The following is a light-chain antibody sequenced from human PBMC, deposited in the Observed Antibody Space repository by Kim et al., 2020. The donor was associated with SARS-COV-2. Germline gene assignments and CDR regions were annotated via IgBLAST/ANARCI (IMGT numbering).Light chain of an antibody. V-gene: IGLV3-1*01. Sequence: YELTQPPSASVSPGQTASITCSGDKLGDKYACWYQQKPGQSPVLVIYQDSKRPSGIPERFSGSNSGNTATLTISGTQAMDEADYYCQAWDSSTVVFGGGTQLTV. CDR2: QDS. CDR1: KLGDKY. CDR3: QAWDSSTVV. J-gene: IGLJ2*01.